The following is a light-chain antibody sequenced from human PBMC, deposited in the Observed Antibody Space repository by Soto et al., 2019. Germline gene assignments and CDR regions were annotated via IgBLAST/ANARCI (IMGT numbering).Light chain of an antibody. J-gene: IGKJ4*01. CDR1: QGISSY. CDR2: AAS. Sequence: IQLTQSPSSLSASVGDRVTITCRASQGISSYLAWYQQKPGKAPKLLIYAASTLQSGVPSRFSGSGSGTDFTLAISSLQHEDFATYYCQQLNSHLNTFGGGTKVEIK. V-gene: IGKV1-9*01. CDR3: QQLNSHLNT.